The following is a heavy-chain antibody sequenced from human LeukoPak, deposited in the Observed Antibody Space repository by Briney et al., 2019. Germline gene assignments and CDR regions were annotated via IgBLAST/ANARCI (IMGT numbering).Heavy chain of an antibody. CDR1: AYTFTGYY. J-gene: IGHJ3*02. CDR3: AGTGRTRTVGKDPDDAFDI. V-gene: IGHV1-2*02. Sequence: GASVKVSCKDSAYTFTGYYMHWVRQAPGQGLEWMGWFNPNSGGTNYAQKFQGRVTMTRDTSISTAYMELSRLRSDDTAVYYCAGTGRTRTVGKDPDDAFDIWGQGTMVTVSS. D-gene: IGHD1-1*01. CDR2: FNPNSGGT.